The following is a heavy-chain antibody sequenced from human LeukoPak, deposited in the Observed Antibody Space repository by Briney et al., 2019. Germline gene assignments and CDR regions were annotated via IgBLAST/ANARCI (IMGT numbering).Heavy chain of an antibody. CDR1: GFTFSTYW. V-gene: IGHV3-7*01. Sequence: PGGSLRLSCSASGFTFSTYWMSWVRQAPGKGLEWVANMKRDGSEIYYVDSVKGRFTISRDNAKNSLYLQMNSLRAEDTAVYYCAKDLSGSSSVWGQGTMVTVSS. D-gene: IGHD1-26*01. CDR2: MKRDGSEI. J-gene: IGHJ3*01. CDR3: AKDLSGSSSV.